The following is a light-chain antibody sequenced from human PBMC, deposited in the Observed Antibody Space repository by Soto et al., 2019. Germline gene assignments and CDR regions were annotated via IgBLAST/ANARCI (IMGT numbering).Light chain of an antibody. CDR1: QGIRNN. J-gene: IGKJ2*01. CDR2: EAS. CDR3: LQDYNYPYT. V-gene: IGKV1-6*01. Sequence: AIQMTQSPSSLSASVGDRVTVSCRASQGIRNNLGWLQQKPGKAPKLLIYEASSLENGVPSRFGGSGSGTHFTLTISSLQPEDFATYYCLQDYNYPYTFGQGTKLEIK.